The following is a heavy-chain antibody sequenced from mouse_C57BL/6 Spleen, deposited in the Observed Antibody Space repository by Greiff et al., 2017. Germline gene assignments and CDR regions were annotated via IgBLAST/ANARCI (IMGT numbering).Heavy chain of an antibody. CDR2: IDPEDGDT. D-gene: IGHD2-5*01. CDR3: ARSSNHYYLDY. CDR1: GFNIKDYY. Sequence: VQLQQSGAELVKPGASVKLSCTASGFNIKDYYMHWVKQRTEQGLEWIGRIDPEDGDTKNAPKFQGKATITADTSSNTAYLQLSSLTSEDTAVYYCARSSNHYYLDYWGQGTTLTVSS. J-gene: IGHJ2*01. V-gene: IGHV14-2*01.